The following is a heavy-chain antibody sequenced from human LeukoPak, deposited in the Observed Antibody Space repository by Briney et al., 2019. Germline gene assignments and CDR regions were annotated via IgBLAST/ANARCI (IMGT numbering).Heavy chain of an antibody. CDR1: GYTFTSYY. V-gene: IGHV1-46*01. CDR3: ARPYNWNLIPMVRGVTDNAFDI. Sequence: ASVKVSCKASGYTFTSYYMHWVRQAPGQGLEWMGIINPSGGSTSYAQKFQGRVTMTRDTSTSTVYMELSSLRSEDTAVYCCARPYNWNLIPMVRGVTDNAFDIWGQGTMVTVSS. CDR2: INPSGGST. J-gene: IGHJ3*02. D-gene: IGHD3-10*01.